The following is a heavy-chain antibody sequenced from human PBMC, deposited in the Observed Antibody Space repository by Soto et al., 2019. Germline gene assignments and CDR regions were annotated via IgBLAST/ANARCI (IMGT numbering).Heavy chain of an antibody. D-gene: IGHD2-15*01. Sequence: GASVKXSCKASGYTFTSYDIYWVRQATGQGLEWMGWMNPNSGNTGYAQKFQGRITMTRDTSISTAYMELSSLRSEDTAVYYCARGDRDCSGASCYDYWGQGTLVTVSS. V-gene: IGHV1-8*01. CDR1: GYTFTSYD. CDR3: ARGDRDCSGASCYDY. J-gene: IGHJ4*02. CDR2: MNPNSGNT.